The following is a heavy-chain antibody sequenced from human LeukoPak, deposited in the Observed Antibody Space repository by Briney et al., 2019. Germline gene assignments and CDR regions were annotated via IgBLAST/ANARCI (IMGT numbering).Heavy chain of an antibody. D-gene: IGHD5-18*01. V-gene: IGHV1-58*01. CDR1: GFTSTSSA. CDR2: IVVGSGNT. CDR3: AAGSYSYGYKFDY. J-gene: IGHJ4*02. Sequence: ASVKVSCTASGFTSTSSAVQWVRQARGQRLEWIGWIVVGSGNTNYAQKFQERVTITRDMSTSTAYMELSSLRSEDTAVYYCAAGSYSYGYKFDYWGQGTLVTVSA.